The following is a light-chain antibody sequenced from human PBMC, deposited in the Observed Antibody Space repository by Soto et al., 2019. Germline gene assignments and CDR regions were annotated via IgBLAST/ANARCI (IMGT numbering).Light chain of an antibody. CDR3: QQSFTIPRT. J-gene: IGKJ3*01. CDR1: QSVNRS. CDR2: TAS. Sequence: DIQMIQSPPSLPASVGDRVTITCRASQSVNRSLNWYQQTPGKAPTLLIYTASSLQSGVPSRFSGSGSGTDFTLTIAGLQLEDFAIYYCQQSFTIPRTFGPGTKVDFK. V-gene: IGKV1-39*01.